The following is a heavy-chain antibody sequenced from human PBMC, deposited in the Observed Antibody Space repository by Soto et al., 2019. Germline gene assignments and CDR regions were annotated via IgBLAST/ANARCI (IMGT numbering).Heavy chain of an antibody. J-gene: IGHJ5*02. CDR2: INAGNGNT. Sequence: GASVKVSCKASGYTFTRYAMHWVRQAPGQRLEWMGWINAGNGNTKYSQKFQGRVTITRDTSASTAYMELSSLRSEDTAVYYCARGPIVVVVAAKVGWFDPWGQGTLVTVSS. D-gene: IGHD2-15*01. CDR1: GYTFTRYA. V-gene: IGHV1-3*01. CDR3: ARGPIVVVVAAKVGWFDP.